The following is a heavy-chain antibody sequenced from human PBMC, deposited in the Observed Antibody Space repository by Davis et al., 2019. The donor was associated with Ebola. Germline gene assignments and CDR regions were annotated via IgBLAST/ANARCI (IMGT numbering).Heavy chain of an antibody. D-gene: IGHD3-22*01. CDR3: AKDRYSDSSGYFFESEH. J-gene: IGHJ1*01. Sequence: SVKVSCKASGGTFSSYGISWVRQAPGQGLDWMGGIIPVFGIPKYAQKFQGRVTITADESTSTAYMELSSLRSEDSAVYYCAKDRYSDSSGYFFESEHWGQGTLVTVSS. V-gene: IGHV1-69*13. CDR2: IIPVFGIP. CDR1: GGTFSSYG.